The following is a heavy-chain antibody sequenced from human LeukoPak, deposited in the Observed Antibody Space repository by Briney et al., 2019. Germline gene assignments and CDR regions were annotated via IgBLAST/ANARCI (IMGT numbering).Heavy chain of an antibody. CDR2: ISWNSGSI. CDR3: AKSSVGQLENYYYGMDV. Sequence: GRSLRLSCAASGFTFDDYAMHWVRQAPGKGLEWVSGISWNSGSIGYADSVKGRFTISRDSAKNSLYLQMNSLRAEDTALYYCAKSSVGQLENYYYGMDVWGQGTTVTVSS. D-gene: IGHD6-13*01. V-gene: IGHV3-9*01. CDR1: GFTFDDYA. J-gene: IGHJ6*02.